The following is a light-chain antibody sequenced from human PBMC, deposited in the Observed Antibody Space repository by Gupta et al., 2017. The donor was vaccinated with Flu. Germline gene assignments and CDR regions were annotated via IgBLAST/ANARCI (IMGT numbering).Light chain of an antibody. CDR3: CSYSGTKSRDV. Sequence: QSALTQPASVSASPGQSITISCTGTSSDLGSYNLVSWYRQFPGEAPKLLIFDVSERPSGVSDRFSGSKSGNTASLTISGLQAEDEADYYCCSYSGTKSRDVFGTGTKVSVL. CDR2: DVS. V-gene: IGLV2-23*02. J-gene: IGLJ1*01. CDR1: SSDLGSYNL.